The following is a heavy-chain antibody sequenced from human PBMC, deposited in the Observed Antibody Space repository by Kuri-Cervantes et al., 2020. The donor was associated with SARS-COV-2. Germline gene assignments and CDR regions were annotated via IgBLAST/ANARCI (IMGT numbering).Heavy chain of an antibody. V-gene: IGHV3-30*03. CDR3: AREDSQYYDFWSGYYTGRPVSYGMDV. CDR1: GFTFSSYG. D-gene: IGHD3-3*01. J-gene: IGHJ6*02. CDR2: ISYDGSNK. Sequence: GGSLRLSCAASGFTFSSYGMHWVRQAPGKGLEWVAVISYDGSNKYYADSVKGRFTISRDNSKNTLYLQMNSLGAEDTAVYYCAREDSQYYDFWSGYYTGRPVSYGMDVWGQGTTVTVSS.